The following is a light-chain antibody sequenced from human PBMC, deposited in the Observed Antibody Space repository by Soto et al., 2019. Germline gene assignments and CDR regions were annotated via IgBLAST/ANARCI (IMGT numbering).Light chain of an antibody. V-gene: IGLV4-69*01. CDR1: SRHSSYA. CDR2: LNSDGRH. J-gene: IGLJ2*01. CDR3: QTWGTGILV. Sequence: QSVLTQSPSASASLGASVKLTCTLSSRHSSYAIAWHQQQPEKGPRYLMKLNSDGRHTKGDGIPDRFSGSSSGTERYLTISSLRSEDEADYYCQTWGTGILVFGGGTKVTVL.